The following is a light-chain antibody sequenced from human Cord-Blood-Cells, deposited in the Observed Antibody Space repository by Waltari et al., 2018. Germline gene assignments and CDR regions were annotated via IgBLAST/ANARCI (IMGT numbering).Light chain of an antibody. J-gene: IGLJ1*01. Sequence: QSSLTQPASVSGSPGQSITIPCTVTSNDVGGSTYVSWYQQHPGKAPKLMIYDVSNRPSGVSNRFSGSKSGNTASLTISGLQAEDEADYYCSSYTSSSTLVFGTGTKVTVL. CDR1: SNDVGGSTY. CDR3: SSYTSSSTLV. CDR2: DVS. V-gene: IGLV2-14*03.